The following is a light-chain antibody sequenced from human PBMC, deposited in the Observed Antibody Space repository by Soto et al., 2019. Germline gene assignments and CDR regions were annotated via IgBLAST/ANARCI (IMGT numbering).Light chain of an antibody. CDR1: QSLGSN. CDR3: QQYGSSPET. V-gene: IGKV3-20*01. J-gene: IGKJ1*01. Sequence: EIVMTQSPGTLSVSPGERSTLSFMASQSLGSNLAWYQQKPGQAPRLLIYGASSRATGIPDRFSGSGSGTDFTLTISRLEPEDFAVYYCQQYGSSPETFGQGTKVDIK. CDR2: GAS.